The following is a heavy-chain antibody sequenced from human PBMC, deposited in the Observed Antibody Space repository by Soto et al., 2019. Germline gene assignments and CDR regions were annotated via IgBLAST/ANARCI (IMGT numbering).Heavy chain of an antibody. D-gene: IGHD6-6*01. Sequence: ASVKASCKASGGTFSSYAISWVRQAPGQGLEWMGGIIPIFGTANYAQKFQGRVTITADESTSTAYMELSSLRSEDTAVYYCARDMESIAARGGTHGAFDIWGQGTMVTVSS. CDR2: IIPIFGTA. CDR3: ARDMESIAARGGTHGAFDI. CDR1: GGTFSSYA. V-gene: IGHV1-69*13. J-gene: IGHJ3*02.